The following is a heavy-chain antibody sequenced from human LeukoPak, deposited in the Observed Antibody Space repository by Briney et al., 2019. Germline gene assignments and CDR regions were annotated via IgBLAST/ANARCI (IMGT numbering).Heavy chain of an antibody. D-gene: IGHD3-10*01. CDR2: IYYSGST. J-gene: IGHJ5*02. CDR3: ARGVGLLWFGELSWFDP. Sequence: PSETLSLTCTVSGGSISSYYWSWIRQPPGKGLEWIGYIYYSGSTNYNPSLKSRVTISVDTSKNQFSLKLSSVTAADTAVYYCARGVGLLWFGELSWFDPWGQGTLVTVSS. V-gene: IGHV4-59*01. CDR1: GGSISSYY.